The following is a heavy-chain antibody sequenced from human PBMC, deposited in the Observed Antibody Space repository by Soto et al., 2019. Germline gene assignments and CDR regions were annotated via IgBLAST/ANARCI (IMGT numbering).Heavy chain of an antibody. CDR3: AKEMGDYYDSSGSWFDP. Sequence: PGGSLRLSCAASGFTFSSYVMSWVRQAPGKGPEWVSAISGSGGNTYYADSVKGRFTISRDNSKNTLFLQMNSLRAEDTALYFCAKEMGDYYDSSGSWFDPWGQGTLVTVSS. J-gene: IGHJ5*02. CDR2: ISGSGGNT. D-gene: IGHD3-22*01. CDR1: GFTFSSYV. V-gene: IGHV3-23*01.